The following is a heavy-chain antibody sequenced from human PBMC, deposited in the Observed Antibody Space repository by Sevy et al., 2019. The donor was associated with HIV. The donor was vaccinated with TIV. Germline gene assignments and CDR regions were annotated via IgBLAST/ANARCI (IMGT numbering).Heavy chain of an antibody. CDR2: ISAYNGNT. CDR3: ARDAQYYDYVWGSYRYGSHDY. Sequence: ATVKVSCKASGYTFTSYGISWVRQAPGQGLEWMGWISAYNGNTNYAQKLQGRVTMTTDTSTSTAYMELRSLRSDDTAVYCCARDAQYYDYVWGSYRYGSHDYWGQGTLVTVSS. V-gene: IGHV1-18*01. CDR1: GYTFTSYG. J-gene: IGHJ4*02. D-gene: IGHD3-16*02.